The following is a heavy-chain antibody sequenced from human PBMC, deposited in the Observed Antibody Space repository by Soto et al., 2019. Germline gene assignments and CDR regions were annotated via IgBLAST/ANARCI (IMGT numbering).Heavy chain of an antibody. CDR3: AKTEYYYESSGYYGYNWFDP. CDR1: GFTFSSYG. CDR2: ISYDGSNK. V-gene: IGHV3-30*18. D-gene: IGHD3-22*01. J-gene: IGHJ5*02. Sequence: QVQLVESGGGVFQPGRSLRLSCAASGFTFSSYGMHWVRQAPGKGLEWVAVISYDGSNKYYADSVKGRFTISRDNSKNLLYLQMNSLSAEDMVVYYCAKTEYYYESSGYYGYNWFDPWGQVTLVTVSS.